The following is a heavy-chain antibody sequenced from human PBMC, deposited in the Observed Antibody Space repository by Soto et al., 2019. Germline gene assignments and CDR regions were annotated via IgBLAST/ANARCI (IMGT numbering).Heavy chain of an antibody. J-gene: IGHJ5*02. Sequence: PSETLSLTCAVYGGSFSGYYWSWIRQPPGKGLEWIGEINHSGSTNYNPSLKSRVTISVDTFKNQFSLKLSSVTAADTAVYYCARNYSITMVRGVPLNWFDPWGQGTLVTVSS. V-gene: IGHV4-34*01. D-gene: IGHD3-10*01. CDR2: INHSGST. CDR1: GGSFSGYY. CDR3: ARNYSITMVRGVPLNWFDP.